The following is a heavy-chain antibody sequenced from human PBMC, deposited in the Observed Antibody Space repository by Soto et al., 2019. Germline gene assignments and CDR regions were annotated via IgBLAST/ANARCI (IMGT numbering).Heavy chain of an antibody. CDR1: GGTFSSYA. D-gene: IGHD3-10*01. J-gene: IGHJ6*02. V-gene: IGHV1-69*13. Sequence: VKVSCKASGGTFSSYAISWVRQAPGQGLEWMGGIIPIFGAANYAQKFQGRVTITADESTSTAYMELSSLRSEDTAVYYCARSLWFGEGPENYYYYGMDVWGQGTTVTVSS. CDR3: ARSLWFGEGPENYYYYGMDV. CDR2: IIPIFGAA.